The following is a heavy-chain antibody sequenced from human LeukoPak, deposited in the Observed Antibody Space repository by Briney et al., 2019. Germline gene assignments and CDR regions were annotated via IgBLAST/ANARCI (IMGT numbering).Heavy chain of an antibody. CDR2: ISSNGGST. J-gene: IGHJ5*02. V-gene: IGHV3-64*01. D-gene: IGHD1-26*01. Sequence: GGSLRLSCAASGFTFSSYAMHWVRQAPGKGLEYVSAISSNGGSTYYANSVKGRFTISRDNSKNTLYLQMGSLRAEDMAVYYCARDLVGRGLIQHSGSYNWFDPWGQGTLVTVSS. CDR1: GFTFSSYA. CDR3: ARDLVGRGLIQHSGSYNWFDP.